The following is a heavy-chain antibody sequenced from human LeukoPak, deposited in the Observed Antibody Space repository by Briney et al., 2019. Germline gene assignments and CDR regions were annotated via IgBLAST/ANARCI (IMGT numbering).Heavy chain of an antibody. CDR2: IWYDGSNK. J-gene: IGHJ6*04. V-gene: IGHV3-33*01. Sequence: GRSLRLSCAASGFTFSSYGVHWVRQAPGKGLEWVAVIWYDGSNKYYADSVKGRFTISRDNSKNTLYLQMNSLRAEDTAVYYCARGYYDILTGSYYYGMDVRGKGTTVTVSS. CDR1: GFTFSSYG. CDR3: ARGYYDILTGSYYYGMDV. D-gene: IGHD3-9*01.